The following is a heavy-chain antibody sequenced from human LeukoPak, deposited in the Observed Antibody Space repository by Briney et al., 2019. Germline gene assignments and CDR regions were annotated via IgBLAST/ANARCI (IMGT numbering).Heavy chain of an antibody. CDR1: GFTFSDYY. V-gene: IGHV3-23*01. CDR2: ISGNGGSP. J-gene: IGHJ4*02. CDR3: AKGSRGSYYGSYYDY. D-gene: IGHD1-26*01. Sequence: GGSLRLSCAASGFTFSDYYMSWIRQAPGKGLEWVSAISGNGGSPYYADSVKGRFTISRDNSKNTLYLQMNSLRADDTAVYYCAKGSRGSYYGSYYDYWGQGTLVAVSS.